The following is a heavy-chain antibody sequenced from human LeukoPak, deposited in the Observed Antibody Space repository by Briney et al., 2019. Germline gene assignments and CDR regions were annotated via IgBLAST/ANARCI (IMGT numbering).Heavy chain of an antibody. CDR2: IYYSGST. V-gene: IGHV4-31*03. Sequence: SQTLPLTCTVSGGSISSGGYYWSWIRQHPGKGLEWIGYIYYSGSTYYNPSLKSRVTISVDTSKNQFSLKLSSVTAADTAVYYCARGEQQLSLGYFDYWGQGTLVTVSS. CDR3: ARGEQQLSLGYFDY. D-gene: IGHD6-13*01. CDR1: GGSISSGGYY. J-gene: IGHJ4*02.